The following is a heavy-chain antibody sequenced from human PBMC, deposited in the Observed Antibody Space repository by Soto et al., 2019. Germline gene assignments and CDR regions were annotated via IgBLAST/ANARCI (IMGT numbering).Heavy chain of an antibody. V-gene: IGHV3-23*01. CDR1: GFTFRNYA. CDR2: INDRGVST. D-gene: IGHD6-25*01. J-gene: IGHJ5*02. Sequence: GGFLRLSCAASGFTFRNYAMAWVRQAPGKGLEWVSSINDRGVSTYYADSVKGRFTISRDNSKNTLYLQMKGLRVDDTAVYYCAKDESIAAAPFDPWGQGTLVTVSS. CDR3: AKDESIAAAPFDP.